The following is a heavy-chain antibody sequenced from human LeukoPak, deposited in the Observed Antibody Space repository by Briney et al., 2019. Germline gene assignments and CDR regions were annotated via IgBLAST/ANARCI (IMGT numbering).Heavy chain of an antibody. CDR3: ARSGSKPGGGAFDL. CDR1: GASINTYY. CDR2: LYYSGSN. D-gene: IGHD3-10*01. Sequence: SDTLSLTCTVSGASINTYYWSWIRQPPRKGLQWIAYLYYSGSNNFNPSLRSRLTISVDTSKDQFSLKLNSVTAADTAVYYCARSGSKPGGGAFDLWGQGTMVTVSS. J-gene: IGHJ3*01. V-gene: IGHV4-59*08.